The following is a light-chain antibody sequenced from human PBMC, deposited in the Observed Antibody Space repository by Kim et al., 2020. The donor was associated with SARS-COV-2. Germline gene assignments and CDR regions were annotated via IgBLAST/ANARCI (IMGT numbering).Light chain of an antibody. CDR1: QSLSTNY. V-gene: IGKV3-20*01. J-gene: IGKJ1*01. Sequence: SPGDRATLSCRATQSLSTNYLAWYQQKPGQAPRLLIYDASNRASGIPDRFSGSGSGTDFALTINRLEPEDFAVYYCQQYDSSPWTFGQGTKVDIK. CDR3: QQYDSSPWT. CDR2: DAS.